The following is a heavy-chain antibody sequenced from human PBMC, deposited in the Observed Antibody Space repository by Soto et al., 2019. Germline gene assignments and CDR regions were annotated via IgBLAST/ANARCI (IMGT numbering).Heavy chain of an antibody. CDR2: IYYSGST. D-gene: IGHD3-3*01. CDR1: GGSISSYY. CDR3: ARSSGGVFGIIIEGSNWFAP. J-gene: IGHJ5*02. V-gene: IGHV4-59*01. Sequence: SETLSLTCTVSGGSISSYYWSWIRQPPGKGLEWIGYIYYSGSTNYNPSLKSRVTISVDTSTSTVYMELRSLRSEDTAIYYCARSSGGVFGIIIEGSNWFAPWGQGTLVTVSS.